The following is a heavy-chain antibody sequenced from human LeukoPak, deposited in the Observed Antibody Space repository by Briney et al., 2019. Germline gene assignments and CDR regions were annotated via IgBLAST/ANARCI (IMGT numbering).Heavy chain of an antibody. Sequence: SETLSLTCTVSGGSISSSSYYWGWIRQPPGKGLEWIASINYSGSTYYNPSLKSRVTITVDTSKNQFSLDLSSVTAADTAVYYCARHDSYGSVNWFDPWGQGTLVTVSS. D-gene: IGHD3-10*01. CDR2: INYSGST. V-gene: IGHV4-39*01. J-gene: IGHJ5*02. CDR3: ARHDSYGSVNWFDP. CDR1: GGSISSSSYY.